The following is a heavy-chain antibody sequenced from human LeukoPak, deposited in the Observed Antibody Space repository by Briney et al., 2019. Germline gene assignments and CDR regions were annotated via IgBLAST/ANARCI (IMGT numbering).Heavy chain of an antibody. CDR3: ARPRCISWGSYYYFDY. J-gene: IGHJ4*02. D-gene: IGHD3-16*01. CDR2: IYPGDSDT. V-gene: IGHV5-51*01. Sequence: GESLKISCKGSGYSFTSYWIGWVRQMPGKGLEWMGIIYPGDSDTRYSPSFQGQVTISADKSISTAYLQWSSLKASDTAMYYCARPRCISWGSYYYFDYWGQGTLVTVSS. CDR1: GYSFTSYW.